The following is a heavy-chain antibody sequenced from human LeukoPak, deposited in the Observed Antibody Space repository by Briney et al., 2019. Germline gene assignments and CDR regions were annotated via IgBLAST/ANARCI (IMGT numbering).Heavy chain of an antibody. D-gene: IGHD3-9*01. J-gene: IGHJ6*02. CDR3: ARGGYFDILTGYYQTQYYYPMDV. Sequence: ARSLRLTCAASGFTFSSYAIHWVRQGPGKGLEWVAVTSYDGGSRYYGDSVKGRITITRDNSKSTLYLKVSSLRAEDTAVYYCARGGYFDILTGYYQTQYYYPMDVWGRGTTVTVSS. CDR1: GFTFSSYA. V-gene: IGHV3-30*04. CDR2: TSYDGGSR.